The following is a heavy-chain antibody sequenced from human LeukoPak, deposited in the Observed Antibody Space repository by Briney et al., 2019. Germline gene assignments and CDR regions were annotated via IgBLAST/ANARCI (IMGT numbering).Heavy chain of an antibody. CDR2: IKSKTDGGTT. J-gene: IGHJ4*02. Sequence: GGSLRLSCAAFGFTFSNAWMSWVRQAPGKGLEWVGRIKSKTDGGTTDYAAPVKGRFTISRDDSKNTLYLQMNSLKTEDTAVYYCTTVPGPYGSGSYWIDYWGQGTLVTVSS. CDR3: TTVPGPYGSGSYWIDY. D-gene: IGHD3-10*01. CDR1: GFTFSNAW. V-gene: IGHV3-15*01.